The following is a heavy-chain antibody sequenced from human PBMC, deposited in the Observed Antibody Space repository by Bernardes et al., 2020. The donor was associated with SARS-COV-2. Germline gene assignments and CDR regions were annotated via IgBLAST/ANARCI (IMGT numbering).Heavy chain of an antibody. CDR1: GFSFSTYW. V-gene: IGHV3-74*01. D-gene: IGHD4-17*01. CDR3: ATGGDGASAPGMDV. CDR2: LNPDGSST. Sequence: GGSLRLSCAASGFSFSTYWMHWSRQAPGKGLVWVARLNPDGSSTDYADSVKGRFTISRNNAKNTLYLQMNSLRVDETAVYYCATGGDGASAPGMDVWGQGTMVTVSS. J-gene: IGHJ6*02.